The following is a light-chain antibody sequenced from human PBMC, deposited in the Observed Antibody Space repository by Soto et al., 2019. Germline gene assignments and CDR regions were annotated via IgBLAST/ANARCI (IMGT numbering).Light chain of an antibody. V-gene: IGKV3-20*01. CDR3: QQYGRSPLT. Sequence: EVVLTQSPATLSLSPGERATLSCRASQSVSSTYLAWYQQKPGQAPRLLIYGASSRATGIPDRFSGSGSGTDFTLTISRLEPEDFAVYYCQQYGRSPLTFGPGTTVDI. CDR1: QSVSSTY. J-gene: IGKJ3*01. CDR2: GAS.